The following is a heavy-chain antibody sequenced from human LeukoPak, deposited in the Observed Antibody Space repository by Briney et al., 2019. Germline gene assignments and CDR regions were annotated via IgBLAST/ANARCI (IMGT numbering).Heavy chain of an antibody. CDR2: INPSGGST. Sequence: GASVKVSCKASGYTFTSYYMHWVRQAPGQGLEWMGIINPSGGSTSYAQKFQGRVTMTRDMSTSTVYMELSSLRSEDTAVYYCARDDNWNDPGYYMDVWGKGTTVTVSS. CDR3: ARDDNWNDPGYYMDV. CDR1: GYTFTSYY. J-gene: IGHJ6*03. V-gene: IGHV1-46*01. D-gene: IGHD1-1*01.